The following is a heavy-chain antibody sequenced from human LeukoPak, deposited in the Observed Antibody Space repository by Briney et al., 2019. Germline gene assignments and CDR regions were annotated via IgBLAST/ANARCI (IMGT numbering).Heavy chain of an antibody. CDR2: INPSGGST. CDR1: GYTFTSYY. J-gene: IGHJ2*01. V-gene: IGHV1-46*01. D-gene: IGHD3-22*01. CDR3: ARGVVITLPNFYWYFDL. Sequence: GASVKVSCKASGYTFTSYYMHWVRQAPGQGLEWMGIINPSGGSTSYAQKFQGRVTMTRDMSTSTVYMELSSLRSEDTAVYYCARGVVITLPNFYWYFDLWGRGTLVTVSS.